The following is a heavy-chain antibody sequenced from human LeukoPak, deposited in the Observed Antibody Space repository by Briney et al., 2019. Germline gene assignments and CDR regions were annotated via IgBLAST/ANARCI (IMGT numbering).Heavy chain of an antibody. Sequence: GGSLRLSCAASGFTVSSNYMSWVRQAPGKGLEWVSVIYSGGSTYYADSVKGRFTISRDHSKNTLYLQMNSLRAEDTAVYYCASTSITMVRGVIGYFQHWGQGTLVTVSS. CDR3: ASTSITMVRGVIGYFQH. CDR2: IYSGGST. V-gene: IGHV3-53*01. J-gene: IGHJ1*01. CDR1: GFTVSSNY. D-gene: IGHD3-10*01.